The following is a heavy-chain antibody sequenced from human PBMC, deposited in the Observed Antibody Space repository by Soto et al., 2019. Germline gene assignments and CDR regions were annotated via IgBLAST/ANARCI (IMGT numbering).Heavy chain of an antibody. Sequence: QITLKESGPTLVKPTQTLTLTCTFSGFSLSTSGVAVGWIRQSPGKALEWLSVIYWDDDNRSSPSLRNRLTITKDTSKNQVVLPMTNLDPVDTATYYCAHRDRASGGLFDHWGQGILVTVSS. D-gene: IGHD3-10*01. J-gene: IGHJ4*02. CDR2: IYWDDDN. CDR3: AHRDRASGGLFDH. V-gene: IGHV2-5*02. CDR1: GFSLSTSGVA.